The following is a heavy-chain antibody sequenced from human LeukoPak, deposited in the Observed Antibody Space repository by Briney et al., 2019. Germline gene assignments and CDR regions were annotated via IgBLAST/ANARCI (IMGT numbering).Heavy chain of an antibody. Sequence: ASVKVSCKASGGTFSNYAITWVRQAPGQGIEWMGGLIPIFGTPNYAQKFQGRVTITADKSTSTAYMELSSLRSEDTAVYYCARFRGYSNYVHFDYWGQGTLVTVSS. CDR1: GGTFSNYA. D-gene: IGHD4-11*01. J-gene: IGHJ4*02. CDR3: ARFRGYSNYVHFDY. CDR2: LIPIFGTP. V-gene: IGHV1-69*06.